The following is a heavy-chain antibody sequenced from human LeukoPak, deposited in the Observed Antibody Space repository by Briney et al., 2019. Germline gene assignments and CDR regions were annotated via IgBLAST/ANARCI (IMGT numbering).Heavy chain of an antibody. J-gene: IGHJ6*03. Sequence: GGSLRLSCAASGVTFSSYWMSWVRQAPGKGLEWVANIKQDGSEKYYVESVKGRFTISRDNTKNSLYLQTNSLRAEDTAVYYHAIERRLYYGSGTLNHQDQTSYYMDVRGKGTTVTVSS. V-gene: IGHV3-7*01. CDR3: AIERRLYYGSGTLNHQDQTSYYMDV. CDR2: IKQDGSEK. D-gene: IGHD3-10*01. CDR1: GVTFSSYW.